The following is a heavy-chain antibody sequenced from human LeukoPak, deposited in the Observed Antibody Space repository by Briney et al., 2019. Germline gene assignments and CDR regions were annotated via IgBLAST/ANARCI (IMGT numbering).Heavy chain of an antibody. J-gene: IGHJ4*02. D-gene: IGHD3-3*01. CDR2: INPNSGGT. CDR1: GYTFTGYY. CDR3: ARVAGDYDFWSGYYRY. Sequence: GASVKVSCKASGYTFTGYYMHWVRQAPGQGLEWMGRINPNSGGTNYAQKFQGRVTMTRDTSISTAYMELSRPRSDDTAVYYCARVAGDYDFWSGYYRYWGQGTLVTVSS. V-gene: IGHV1-2*06.